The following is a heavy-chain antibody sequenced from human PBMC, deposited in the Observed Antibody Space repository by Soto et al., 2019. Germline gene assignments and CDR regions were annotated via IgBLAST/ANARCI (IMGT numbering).Heavy chain of an antibody. V-gene: IGHV4-39*01. Sequence: SETLSLTCTVSGGSISSRSYYCGWIRQPPGKGLEWIGSIFYSGSTYYNPSLKSRVTISVDTSKNQFSLKLRSVTAADTAVYYCARHLTYCSAGSCYSDFPYYGMDVWGQGTTVTVSS. CDR1: GGSISSRSYY. J-gene: IGHJ6*02. CDR3: ARHLTYCSAGSCYSDFPYYGMDV. D-gene: IGHD2-15*01. CDR2: IFYSGST.